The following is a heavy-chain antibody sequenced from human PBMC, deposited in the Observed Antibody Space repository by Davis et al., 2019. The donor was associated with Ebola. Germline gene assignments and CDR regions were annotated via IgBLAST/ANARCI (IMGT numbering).Heavy chain of an antibody. CDR1: GFTFSSYA. CDR2: ISGSGGST. CDR3: AKNGGYCSSTSCYNNWFDP. J-gene: IGHJ5*02. D-gene: IGHD2-2*01. V-gene: IGHV3-23*01. Sequence: GESLKISCAASGFTFSSYAMSWVRQAPGKGLEWVSGISGSGGSTYYADSVKGRFTISRDNSKNTLYLQMNSLRAEDTAVYYCAKNGGYCSSTSCYNNWFDPWGQGTLVTVSS.